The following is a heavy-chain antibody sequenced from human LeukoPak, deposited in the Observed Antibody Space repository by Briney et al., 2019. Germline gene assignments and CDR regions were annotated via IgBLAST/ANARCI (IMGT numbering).Heavy chain of an antibody. CDR1: GLTLRSFA. V-gene: IGHV3-23*01. CDR2: ITISGDKT. J-gene: IGHJ4*02. D-gene: IGHD6-25*01. CDR3: AREVRPNDY. Sequence: PGGSLRLSCAASGLTLRSFAMSWVRQAPGKGLEWVSSITISGDKTHYADSVKGRFTISRDNSKNTLYLQMNSLRDEDTAVYYCAREVRPNDYWGQGTLVTVSS.